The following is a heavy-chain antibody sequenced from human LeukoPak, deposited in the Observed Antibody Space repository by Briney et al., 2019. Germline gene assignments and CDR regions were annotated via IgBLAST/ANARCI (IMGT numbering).Heavy chain of an antibody. CDR3: ARDRFGELLGYYYYGMDV. J-gene: IGHJ6*04. V-gene: IGHV3-30*04. CDR2: ISYGGSNK. Sequence: PGGSLRLSCAASGFTFSSYAMHWVRQAPGKGLEWVSVISYGGSNKYYADSVKGRFTISRDNSKNTLYLQMNSQRAEDAAVYYCARDRFGELLGYYYYGMDVWGKGTTVTVSS. D-gene: IGHD3-10*01. CDR1: GFTFSSYA.